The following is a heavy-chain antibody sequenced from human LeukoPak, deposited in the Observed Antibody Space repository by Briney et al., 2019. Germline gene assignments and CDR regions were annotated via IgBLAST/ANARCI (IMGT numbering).Heavy chain of an antibody. CDR1: GYSISSGYY. V-gene: IGHV4-38-2*01. J-gene: IGHJ4*02. D-gene: IGHD6-13*01. Sequence: SETLSLTCAVSGYSISSGYYWGWIRQPPGKGLEWIGSIYHSGSTYYNPSLKSRVTISVDTSKNQFSLKLSSVTAADTAVYYCARRFSSSWYDYFDYWGQGTLVTVSS. CDR3: ARRFSSSWYDYFDY. CDR2: IYHSGST.